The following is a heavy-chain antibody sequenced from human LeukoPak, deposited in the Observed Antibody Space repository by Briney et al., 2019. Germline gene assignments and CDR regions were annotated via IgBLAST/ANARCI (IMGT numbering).Heavy chain of an antibody. CDR2: IYYSGNT. CDR3: ARWVYGDYGDY. D-gene: IGHD4-17*01. CDR1: GGSISSYY. Sequence: PSETLSLTCTVSGGSISSYYWSWIRQPPGKGLEWIGYIYYSGNTNYNPSLKSRVTISVDASKNQFSLKLYSVTAADTAVYYCARWVYGDYGDYWGQGTLVTVSS. V-gene: IGHV4-59*08. J-gene: IGHJ4*02.